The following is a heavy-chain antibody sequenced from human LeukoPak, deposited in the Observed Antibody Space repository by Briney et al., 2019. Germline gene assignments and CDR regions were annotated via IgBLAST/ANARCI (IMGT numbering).Heavy chain of an antibody. CDR1: EFSFSNYW. Sequence: PGGSLRLSCVASEFSFSNYWMHWVRQAPGKGLVWVSWITGDGSSTRYADSVKGRFTISRDNAKNTLYLQVNSLRDEDTAVYYCERSHRPYYFDYWGHGALVTVSS. V-gene: IGHV3-74*01. CDR2: ITGDGSST. CDR3: ERSHRPYYFDY. J-gene: IGHJ4*01.